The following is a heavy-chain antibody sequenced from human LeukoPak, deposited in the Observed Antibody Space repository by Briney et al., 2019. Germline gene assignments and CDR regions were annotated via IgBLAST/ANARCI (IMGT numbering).Heavy chain of an antibody. CDR1: GGSSSGYY. CDR3: ARGRMVRGAVGDV. CDR2: INHSGST. D-gene: IGHD3-10*01. V-gene: IGHV4-34*01. Sequence: PSETLSLTCAVYGGSSSGYYWSWIRQPPGKGLEWIGEINHSGSTNYNPSLKSRVTISVDTSKNQFSLKLSSVTAADTAVYYCARGRMVRGAVGDVWGQGTTVAVSS. J-gene: IGHJ6*02.